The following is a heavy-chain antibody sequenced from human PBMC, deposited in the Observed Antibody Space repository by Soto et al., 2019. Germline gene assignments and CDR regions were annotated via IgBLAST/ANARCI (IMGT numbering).Heavy chain of an antibody. CDR2: ISYDGSNK. Sequence: PGGSLRLSCAASGFTFSSYAMHWVRQAPGKGLEWVAVISYDGSNKYYADSVKGRFTISRDNSKNTLYLQMNSLRAEDTAVYYCARSVLLLGYYYGMDVWGQGTTVTISS. J-gene: IGHJ6*02. D-gene: IGHD3-10*01. CDR3: ARSVLLLGYYYGMDV. V-gene: IGHV3-30-3*01. CDR1: GFTFSSYA.